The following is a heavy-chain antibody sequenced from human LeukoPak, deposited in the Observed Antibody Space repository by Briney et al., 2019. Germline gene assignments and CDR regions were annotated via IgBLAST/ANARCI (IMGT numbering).Heavy chain of an antibody. V-gene: IGHV3-23*01. CDR1: GGSISSSSYY. J-gene: IGHJ4*02. CDR3: AKDQYYYDSSGYIFFDY. CDR2: ISGSGGST. Sequence: PSETLSLTCTVSGGSISSSSYYWGWIRQPPGKGLEWVSAISGSGGSTYYADSVKGRFTISRDNSKNTLYLQMNSLRAEDTAVYYCAKDQYYYDSSGYIFFDYGGQGTLVTVSS. D-gene: IGHD3-22*01.